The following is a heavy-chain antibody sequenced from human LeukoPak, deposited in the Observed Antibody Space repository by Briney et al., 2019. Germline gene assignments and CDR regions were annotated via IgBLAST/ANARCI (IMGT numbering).Heavy chain of an antibody. CDR2: IWYDGSNK. D-gene: IGHD6-13*01. CDR1: GFTFSSYG. J-gene: IGHJ4*02. CDR3: ARTSAAAAGTYKYYFDY. V-gene: IGHV3-33*01. Sequence: PGGSLRLSCAASGFTFSSYGMHWVRQAPGKGLEWVAVIWYDGSNKYYADSVKGRLTISRDNSKNTLYLQMNSLRAEDTAVYYCARTSAAAAGTYKYYFDYWGQGTLVTVSS.